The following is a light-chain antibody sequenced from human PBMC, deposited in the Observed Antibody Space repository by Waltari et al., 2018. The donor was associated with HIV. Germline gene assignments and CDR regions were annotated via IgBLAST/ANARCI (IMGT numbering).Light chain of an antibody. CDR2: MTN. Sequence: QSVLTQPPSASGTPGPRITLPCSGSSSNVGSNYVYWYQQPPGTAPKVLIFMTNQRPSGVPDRFSASKSGTSASLAISGLRSEDEADYYCASWDDSLSIVVFGGGTKLTVL. V-gene: IGLV1-47*01. J-gene: IGLJ2*01. CDR3: ASWDDSLSIVV. CDR1: SSNVGSNY.